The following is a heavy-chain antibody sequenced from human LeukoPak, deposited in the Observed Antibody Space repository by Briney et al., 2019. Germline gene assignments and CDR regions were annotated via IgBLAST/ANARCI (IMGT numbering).Heavy chain of an antibody. CDR1: GFTFSSYG. D-gene: IGHD2-8*01. V-gene: IGHV3-33*01. Sequence: GRSLRLSCAASGFTFSSYGMHWIRQAPGKGLEWVAVIWYDGSNKYYADSVEGRFTISRDNSKNTLYLQMNSLRAEDTAVYYCARDRYIVLMVYEFDPWGQGTLVTVSS. CDR2: IWYDGSNK. J-gene: IGHJ5*02. CDR3: ARDRYIVLMVYEFDP.